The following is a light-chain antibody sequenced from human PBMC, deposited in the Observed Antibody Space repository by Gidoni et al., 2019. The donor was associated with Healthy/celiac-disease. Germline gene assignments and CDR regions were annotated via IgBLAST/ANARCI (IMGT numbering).Light chain of an antibody. Sequence: DIVLTQSPATLSLSPGERATLSCRASQSVSSYLAWYQQKPGQAPRLLIYDASNRATGIPARFSGSGSGTDFTLTISSLEPEEFAVYYCQQRSNGRITFXXXTRLEIK. J-gene: IGKJ5*01. CDR2: DAS. CDR3: QQRSNGRIT. CDR1: QSVSSY. V-gene: IGKV3-11*01.